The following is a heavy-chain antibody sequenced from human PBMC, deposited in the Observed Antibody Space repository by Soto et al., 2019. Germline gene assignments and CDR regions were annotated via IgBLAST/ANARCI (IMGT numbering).Heavy chain of an antibody. CDR2: ISAYNGNT. CDR1: GYTFTSYG. CDR3: ARTRYNWNYVGPDDAFDI. V-gene: IGHV1-18*01. D-gene: IGHD1-7*01. J-gene: IGHJ3*02. Sequence: ASVKVSCKASGYTFTSYGISWVRQAPGQGLEWMGWISAYNGNTSYAQKLQGRVTMTTDTSTSTAYMELRSLRSDDTAVYYCARTRYNWNYVGPDDAFDIWGQGTMVTVSS.